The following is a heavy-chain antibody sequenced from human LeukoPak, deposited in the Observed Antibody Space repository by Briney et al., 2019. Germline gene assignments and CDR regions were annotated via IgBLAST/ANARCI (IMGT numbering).Heavy chain of an antibody. V-gene: IGHV1-8*01. CDR2: IKPNSGNT. CDR3: ARALVAGEVISFDP. CDR1: GYTFTRYV. J-gene: IGHJ5*02. Sequence: GASVKVSCKASGYTFTRYVIKWVRQATGQGLAWMGWIKPNSGNTGYAQKLQGRVTMTRNTSISTAYMELSSLRSEDTAVYYCARALVAGEVISFDPWGQGTLVTVSS. D-gene: IGHD3-3*01.